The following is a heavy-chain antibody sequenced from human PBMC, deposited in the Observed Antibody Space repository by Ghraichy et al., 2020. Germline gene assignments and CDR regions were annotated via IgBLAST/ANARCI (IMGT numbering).Heavy chain of an antibody. V-gene: IGHV4-39*07. Sequence: SETLSLICSVSGASISSGSDYWGWLRQHPEGGLEWIGCIHYRGVTFTSPTLKSRLTMSVDRSRNRFSLNLNSVTAADTALYYCARLTFSFSGGSHIPSFIDPWG. CDR3: ARLTFSFSGGSHIPSFIDP. J-gene: IGHJ5*02. CDR1: GASISSGSDY. D-gene: IGHD2-2*02. CDR2: IHYRGVT.